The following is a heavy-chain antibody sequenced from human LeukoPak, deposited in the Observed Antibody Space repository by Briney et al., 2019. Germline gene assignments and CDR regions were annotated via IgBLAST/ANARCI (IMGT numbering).Heavy chain of an antibody. CDR1: GFTFSSYG. V-gene: IGHV3-23*01. CDR3: AKGTGSSGWYWFDP. D-gene: IGHD6-19*01. CDR2: ISGSGGST. Sequence: GGSLRLSCAASGFTFSSYGMSWVRQAPGKGLEWVSAISGSGGSTYYADSVKGRFTISRDNSKNTLYLQVNSLRAEDTAVYYCAKGTGSSGWYWFDPWGQGTLVTVSS. J-gene: IGHJ5*02.